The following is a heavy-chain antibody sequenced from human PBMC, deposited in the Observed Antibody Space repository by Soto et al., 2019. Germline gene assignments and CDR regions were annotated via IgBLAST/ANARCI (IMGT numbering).Heavy chain of an antibody. V-gene: IGHV4-30-4*02. D-gene: IGHD1-26*01. J-gene: IGHJ3*02. Sequence: SETLSLTCTVSGGSISSGDYYWSWIRQPPGKGLEWIGYIYYSGSTYYNPSLKSRVTISVDTSKNQFSLKLSSVTAADTAVYYCARATLVGANFDAFDIWGQGTMVTVSS. CDR1: GGSISSGDYY. CDR2: IYYSGST. CDR3: ARATLVGANFDAFDI.